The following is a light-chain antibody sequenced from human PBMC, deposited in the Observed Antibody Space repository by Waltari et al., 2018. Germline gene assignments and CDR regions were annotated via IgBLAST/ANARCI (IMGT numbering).Light chain of an antibody. J-gene: IGLJ3*02. CDR2: EDN. CDR3: QSYDGSIWV. CDR1: SGNIASKH. Sequence: NFMLTQPHSVSESPGKTVTISCTGRSGNIASKHVQWYPQRPGSALIIVFDEDNQRPSGCPNRFSGSIDSSSNSASLTISGLKTEDEADYYCQSYDGSIWVFGGGTKLTVL. V-gene: IGLV6-57*02.